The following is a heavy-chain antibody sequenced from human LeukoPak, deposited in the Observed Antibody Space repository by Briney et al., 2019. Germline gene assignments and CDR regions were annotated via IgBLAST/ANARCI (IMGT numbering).Heavy chain of an antibody. Sequence: GASVKVSCKVSGYTLTELSMHWVRQAPGKGLEWMGGFDPEDGETIYAQKFQGRVTMTEETSTDTAYMELSSLRSEDTAVYYCATSSAYYYDSSGYFHWGQGTLVTVSS. CDR2: FDPEDGET. V-gene: IGHV1-24*01. CDR3: ATSSAYYYDSSGYFH. D-gene: IGHD3-22*01. CDR1: GYTLTELS. J-gene: IGHJ4*02.